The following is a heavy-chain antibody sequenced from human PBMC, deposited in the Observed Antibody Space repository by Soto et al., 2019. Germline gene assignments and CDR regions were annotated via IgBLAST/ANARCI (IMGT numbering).Heavy chain of an antibody. CDR3: ARDLGVIPDY. CDR2: ISYDGSNK. V-gene: IGHV3-30-3*01. Sequence: PGGSLRLSCAASGFTFSSCAMHWVRQAPGKGLEWVAVISYDGSNKYYADSVKGRFTISRDNSKNTLYLQMNSLRAEDTAVYYCARDLGVIPDYWGQGTLVTVSS. CDR1: GFTFSSCA. J-gene: IGHJ4*02. D-gene: IGHD3-16*02.